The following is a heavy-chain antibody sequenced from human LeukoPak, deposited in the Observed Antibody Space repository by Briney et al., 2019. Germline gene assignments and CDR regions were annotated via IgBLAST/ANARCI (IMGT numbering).Heavy chain of an antibody. V-gene: IGHV1-69*05. CDR3: ARDVHSDYWSGWFDP. CDR2: IMPLFGTA. D-gene: IGHD5-12*01. J-gene: IGHJ5*02. Sequence: SVKVSCKTSGGTFNNSAISWVRQAPGQGLEWLGGIMPLFGTAGYAQKFQGRVTITKDESTRTVYLELTSLTSDDTAVYYCARDVHSDYWSGWFDPWGQGTLVSVSS. CDR1: GGTFNNSA.